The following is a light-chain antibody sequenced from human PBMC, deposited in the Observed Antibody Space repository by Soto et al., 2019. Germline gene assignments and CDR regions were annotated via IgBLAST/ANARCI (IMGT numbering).Light chain of an antibody. CDR3: QQYGGVPYT. Sequence: ELVMTQSPTTLAVSPGERATLSCRASQSVRINVAWYQQKNGQAPRLLIYGASSGATGIPDRFSGSGSGTDFTLTISRLEPEDFAIYYCQQYGGVPYTFGQGTKVDIK. V-gene: IGKV3-20*01. CDR1: QSVRIN. J-gene: IGKJ2*01. CDR2: GAS.